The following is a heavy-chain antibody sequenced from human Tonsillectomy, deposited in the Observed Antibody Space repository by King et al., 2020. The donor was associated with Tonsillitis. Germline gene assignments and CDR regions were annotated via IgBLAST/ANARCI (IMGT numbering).Heavy chain of an antibody. CDR3: AKDLSLRAYGFDI. J-gene: IGHJ3*02. Sequence: VQLVESGGGLVQPGRSLRLSCASSGFTFDDYAMHWVRQAPGKGLEWVSGISWNSNSIGYADSVKGRFTISRDNAKNSLYLQMNSLRAEDTALYYCAKDLSLRAYGFDIWGQGTMVIVS. CDR2: ISWNSNSI. CDR1: GFTFDDYA. V-gene: IGHV3-9*01.